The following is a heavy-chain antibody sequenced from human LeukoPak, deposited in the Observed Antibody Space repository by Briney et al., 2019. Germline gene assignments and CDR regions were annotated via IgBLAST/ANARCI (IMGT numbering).Heavy chain of an antibody. CDR1: GGSISSSSYS. J-gene: IGHJ5*02. CDR2: IYYSGST. CDR3: ARHALVSRYNWFDP. Sequence: PSETLSLTCTVSGGSISSSSYSCGWIRHPPGKGLEWIGSIYYSGSTYYNLSLKSRVTISVDTSKDQFSLKLSSVPAADPAVYYCARHALVSRYNWFDPGGPGTLVTVSS. V-gene: IGHV4-39*01. D-gene: IGHD6-6*01.